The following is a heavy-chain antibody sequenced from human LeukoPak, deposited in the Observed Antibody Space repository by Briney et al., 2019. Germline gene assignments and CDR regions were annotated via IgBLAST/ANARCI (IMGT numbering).Heavy chain of an antibody. CDR2: IYYSGST. J-gene: IGHJ4*02. Sequence: SATLSLTCTVSGGSVSSGSYYWSWIRQPPGKGLEWIGYIYYSGSTNYNPSLKSRVTISVDTSKNQFSLKLSSVTAADTAVYYCARAPTIGYSYGHFDYWGQGTLVTVSS. CDR3: ARAPTIGYSYGHFDY. V-gene: IGHV4-61*01. CDR1: GGSVSSGSYY. D-gene: IGHD5-18*01.